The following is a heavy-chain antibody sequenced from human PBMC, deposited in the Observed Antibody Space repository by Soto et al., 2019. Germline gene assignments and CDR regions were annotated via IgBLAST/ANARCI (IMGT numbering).Heavy chain of an antibody. CDR1: GFTFSSYA. CDR2: ISYDGSNK. CDR3: ASPYYYDSSGYYY. V-gene: IGHV3-30-3*01. D-gene: IGHD3-22*01. Sequence: QVQLVESGGGVVQPGRSLRLSCAASGFTFSSYAMHWFRQAPGKGLEWVAVISYDGSNKYYADSVKGRFTISRDNSKNTLYLQMNSLRAEDTDVYYCASPYYYDSSGYYYWGQGTLVTVSS. J-gene: IGHJ4*02.